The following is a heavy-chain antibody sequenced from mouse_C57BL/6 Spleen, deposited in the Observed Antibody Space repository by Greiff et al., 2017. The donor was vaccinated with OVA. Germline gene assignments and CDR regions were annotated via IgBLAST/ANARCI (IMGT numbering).Heavy chain of an antibody. D-gene: IGHD2-3*01. CDR3: ARWAPDGYYEDY. V-gene: IGHV1-81*01. Sequence: QVQLQQSGAELARPGASVKLSCKASGYTFTSYGISWVKQRTGQGLEWIGEIYPRSGNTYYNEKFKGKATLTADKSSSTAYMELRSLTSEDSAVYVCARWAPDGYYEDYWGQGTTLTVSS. CDR1: GYTFTSYG. CDR2: IYPRSGNT. J-gene: IGHJ2*01.